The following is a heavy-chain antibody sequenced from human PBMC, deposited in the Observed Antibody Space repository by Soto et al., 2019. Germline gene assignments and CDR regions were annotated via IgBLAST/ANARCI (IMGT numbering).Heavy chain of an antibody. Sequence: EVQLVESGGGLVQPGGSLRLSCAASGFTFSSYSMNWVRQAPGKGLEWVSYISSIYSTIYYADSVKGRFTISRDNDKNSLYLQMNSLRAEDTAVYYCARDLYGDYIFDYWGQGTLVTVSS. CDR3: ARDLYGDYIFDY. V-gene: IGHV3-48*01. J-gene: IGHJ4*02. D-gene: IGHD4-17*01. CDR1: GFTFSSYS. CDR2: ISSIYSTI.